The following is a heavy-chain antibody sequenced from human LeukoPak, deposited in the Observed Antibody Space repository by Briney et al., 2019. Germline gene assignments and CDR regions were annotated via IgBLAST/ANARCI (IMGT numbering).Heavy chain of an antibody. CDR3: ARDSPRGSGSFYSDFDY. CDR2: ISFSSSII. J-gene: IGHJ4*02. D-gene: IGHD3-10*01. Sequence: PGGSLRLSCAASGFTFSSYGMNWVRQSPGKGLEWVSYISFSSSIIYYADSVKGRFTISRDNARNSLYLQMNSLRGEDTALYYCARDSPRGSGSFYSDFDYWGQGTLVTVSS. CDR1: GFTFSSYG. V-gene: IGHV3-48*01.